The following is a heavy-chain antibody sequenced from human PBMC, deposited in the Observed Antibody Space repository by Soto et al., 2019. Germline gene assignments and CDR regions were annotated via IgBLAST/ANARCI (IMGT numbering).Heavy chain of an antibody. CDR1: GFTFSSYG. Sequence: GGSLRLSCAASGFTFSSYGMHWVRQAPGKGLEWVAVISYDGSNKYYADSVKGRFTISRDNSKNALYLQMNSLRAEDTAVYYCAKTGRYSSSWQDYYYYGMDVWGQGTTVTVSS. J-gene: IGHJ6*02. D-gene: IGHD6-13*01. CDR2: ISYDGSNK. CDR3: AKTGRYSSSWQDYYYYGMDV. V-gene: IGHV3-30*18.